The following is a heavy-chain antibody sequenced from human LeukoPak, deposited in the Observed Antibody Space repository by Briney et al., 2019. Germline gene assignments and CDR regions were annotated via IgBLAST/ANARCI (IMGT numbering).Heavy chain of an antibody. CDR2: ISGSGGST. D-gene: IGHD3-22*01. J-gene: IGHJ4*02. CDR1: GFTFSSYA. Sequence: GGSLRLSCAASGFTFSSYAMSWVRQAPGKGLEWVSAISGSGGSTYYADSVKGWFTISRDNSKNTLYLQMNSLRAEDTAVYYCAKDYYDSSGYYYFDYWGQGTLVTVSS. CDR3: AKDYYDSSGYYYFDY. V-gene: IGHV3-23*01.